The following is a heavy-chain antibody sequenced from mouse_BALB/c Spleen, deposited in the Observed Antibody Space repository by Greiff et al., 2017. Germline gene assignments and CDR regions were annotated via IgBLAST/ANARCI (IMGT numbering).Heavy chain of an antibody. D-gene: IGHD3-2*01. CDR1: GYSIPSGSS. CDR3: AREDSSGYWCAY. J-gene: IGHJ3*01. CDR2: IRYDGSN. V-gene: IGHV3-6*02. Sequence: EVKLVESGPGLVNPSQSLSLTCSVTGYSIPSGSSWSWIRQFPGNTLEWMGYIRYDGSNNYNPSLKNRISCTRDTSKNQFFLKLNSVTTEDTATYYCAREDSSGYWCAYWGQGTLGTVSA.